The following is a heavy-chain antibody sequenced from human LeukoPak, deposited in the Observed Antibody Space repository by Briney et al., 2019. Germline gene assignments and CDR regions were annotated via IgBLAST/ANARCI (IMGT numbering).Heavy chain of an antibody. Sequence: SETLSLTCTVSGGSISSYYWSWIRPPPGKGLEWIGYIYTSGSTNYNPSLKSRVTISVDTSKNQFSLKLSSVTAADMAVYYCARVKIYYMDVWGKGTTVTVSS. J-gene: IGHJ6*03. V-gene: IGHV4-4*09. CDR3: ARVKIYYMDV. CDR1: GGSISSYY. CDR2: IYTSGST. D-gene: IGHD3-10*01.